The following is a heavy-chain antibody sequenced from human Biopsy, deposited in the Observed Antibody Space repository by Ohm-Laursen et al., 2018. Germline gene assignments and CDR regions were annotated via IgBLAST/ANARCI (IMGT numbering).Heavy chain of an antibody. CDR3: AKCMTGGSNYYFHH. CDR1: GFSFSDNY. CDR2: IWYDGSNK. V-gene: IGHV3-33*06. Sequence: LRLSCTASGFSFSDNYMDWVRQAPGKGLEWVAAIWYDGSNKNYADSVKGRFTISRDNSKNTLYLQMNSLRGEDTAVYYCAKCMTGGSNYYFHHCGQGTLVTVSS. D-gene: IGHD2-8*01. J-gene: IGHJ4*02.